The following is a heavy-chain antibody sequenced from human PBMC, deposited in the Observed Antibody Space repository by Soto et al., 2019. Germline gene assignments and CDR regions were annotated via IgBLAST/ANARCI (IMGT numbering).Heavy chain of an antibody. D-gene: IGHD3-22*01. CDR1: GGTFSSYA. V-gene: IGHV1-69*13. CDR3: ARDQLGDYYDSSGYYD. J-gene: IGHJ4*02. CDR2: IIPIFGTA. Sequence: SVKVSCKASGGTFSSYAISWVRQAPGQGLEWMGGIIPIFGTASYAQKFQGRVTITADESTSTAYMELSSLRSEDTAVYYCARDQLGDYYDSSGYYDWGQGTLVTVS.